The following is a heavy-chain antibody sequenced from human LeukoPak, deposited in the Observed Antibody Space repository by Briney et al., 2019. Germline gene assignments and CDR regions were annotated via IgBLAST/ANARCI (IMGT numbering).Heavy chain of an antibody. V-gene: IGHV4-59*08. CDR1: GGSISSYY. Sequence: SETLSLTCTVSGGSISSYYWSWIRQPPGKGLEWIGYIYYSGSTNYNPSLKSRVTISVDTSKNQFSLKLSSVTAADTAVYYCARPRAHYGMDVWGQGTTVIVSS. J-gene: IGHJ6*02. CDR2: IYYSGST. CDR3: ARPRAHYGMDV.